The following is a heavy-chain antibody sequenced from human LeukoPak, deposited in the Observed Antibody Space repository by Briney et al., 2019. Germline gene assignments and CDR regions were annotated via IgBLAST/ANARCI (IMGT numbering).Heavy chain of an antibody. D-gene: IGHD1-1*01. Sequence: GSLRLSCAASGVTVSSNYLSWVRQAPGKGLEWVSIIYSGGTTFYADSVKGRFTISRDNSKNTLYLQMHSLRAEDTAVYYCAKHSNNWTIDYWGQGTLVTVSS. CDR3: AKHSNNWTIDY. J-gene: IGHJ4*02. CDR1: GVTVSSNY. CDR2: IYSGGTT. V-gene: IGHV3-53*01.